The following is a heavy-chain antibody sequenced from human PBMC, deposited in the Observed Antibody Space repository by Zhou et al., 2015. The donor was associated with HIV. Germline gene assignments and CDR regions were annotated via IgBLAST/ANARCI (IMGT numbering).Heavy chain of an antibody. CDR1: GYPLSYYG. D-gene: IGHD2-2*01. CDR3: ARVKTMYQGIILVLGGMDV. J-gene: IGHJ6*02. Sequence: QVQLVQSGGEVKKPGASMKVSCKASGYPLSYYGLTWVRQVPGQGLEWMGWIYNGNANYAQKFQGRVTMTTDTATRTGYLELRSLRSDDTAVYFCARVKTMYQGIILVLGGMDVWGQGTAVTVSS. CDR2: IYNGNA. V-gene: IGHV1-18*04.